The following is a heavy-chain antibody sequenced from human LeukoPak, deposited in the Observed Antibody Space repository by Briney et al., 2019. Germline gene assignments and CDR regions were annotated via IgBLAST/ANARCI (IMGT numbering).Heavy chain of an antibody. V-gene: IGHV3-23*01. Sequence: GGSLRLSCTASGFTFSSYAMSWVRQAPGKGLEWISSTSAGGDITHYADSMQGRFTISRDNSKNTLYLQMNSLRAEDTAVYYCAKESPQFDYWGQGTLVTVSS. CDR3: AKESPQFDY. CDR1: GFTFSSYA. J-gene: IGHJ4*02. CDR2: TSAGGDIT.